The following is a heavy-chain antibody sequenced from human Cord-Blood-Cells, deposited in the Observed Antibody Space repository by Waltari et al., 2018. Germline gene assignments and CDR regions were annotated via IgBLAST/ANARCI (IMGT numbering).Heavy chain of an antibody. CDR2: IYHSGST. D-gene: IGHD3-16*02. J-gene: IGHJ2*01. Sequence: QVQLQESGPGLVKPSGTLSLTCAVSGGSISRSNWWSWVRQPPGQGREWIGEIYHSGSTNYNPSLKSRVTISVDKSKNQFSLKLSSVTAADTAVYYCARDPDYDYVWGSYRYWYFDLWGRGTLVTVSS. V-gene: IGHV4-4*02. CDR3: ARDPDYDYVWGSYRYWYFDL. CDR1: GGSISRSNW.